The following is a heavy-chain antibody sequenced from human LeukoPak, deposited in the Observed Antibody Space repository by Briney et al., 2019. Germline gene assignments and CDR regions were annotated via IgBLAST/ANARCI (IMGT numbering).Heavy chain of an antibody. CDR3: ARAPHFFDISGSRYYFDY. D-gene: IGHD3-22*01. Sequence: KASETLSLTCAVFGGSFSGYYWNWIRQPPGKGVEWIGQINPSRNTNYNPSLKSRVTISVDTSKKQFSLNLSSVTAADTAVYYCARAPHFFDISGSRYYFDYWGQGTLVTVSS. V-gene: IGHV4-34*01. J-gene: IGHJ4*02. CDR2: INPSRNT. CDR1: GGSFSGYY.